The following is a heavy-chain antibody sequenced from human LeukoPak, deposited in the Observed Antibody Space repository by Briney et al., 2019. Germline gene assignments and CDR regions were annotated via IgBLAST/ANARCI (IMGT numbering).Heavy chain of an antibody. D-gene: IGHD6-13*01. Sequence: PSETLSLTCAVYGGSFSGYYWSWIRQPPGKGLEWIGEINHSGSTNYNPSLKSRVTISVDTSKNQFSLKLSSVTAAGTAVYYCARGIGEPGSSSWYTYFDYWGQGTLVTVSS. CDR3: ARGIGEPGSSSWYTYFDY. J-gene: IGHJ4*02. V-gene: IGHV4-34*01. CDR1: GGSFSGYY. CDR2: INHSGST.